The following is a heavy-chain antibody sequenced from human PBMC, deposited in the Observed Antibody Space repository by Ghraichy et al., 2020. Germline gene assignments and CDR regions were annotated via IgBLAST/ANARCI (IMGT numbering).Heavy chain of an antibody. CDR3: ARAEITGFDY. J-gene: IGHJ4*02. D-gene: IGHD1-20*01. Sequence: SETLSLTCAVYGGSFSGYYWSWIRQPPGKGLEWIGEINHSGSTNYNPSLKSRVTISVDTSKNQFSLKLSSVTAVDTAVYYCARAEITGFDYWGQGTLVTVSS. CDR1: GGSFSGYY. CDR2: INHSGST. V-gene: IGHV4-34*01.